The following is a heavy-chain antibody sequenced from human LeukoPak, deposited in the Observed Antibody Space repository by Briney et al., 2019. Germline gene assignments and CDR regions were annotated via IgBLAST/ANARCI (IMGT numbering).Heavy chain of an antibody. D-gene: IGHD1-26*01. CDR3: ARLGFSNSGSYLAPSDY. CDR2: IYYSGGT. V-gene: IGHV4-59*08. Sequence: SETLSLTCTVSGGSISSYYWSWIRQPPGKGLEWIEYIYYSGGTNYKPSLKSRVTISVDTSKNQFSLKLSSVTAADTAVYYCARLGFSNSGSYLAPSDYWGQGTLVTVSS. CDR1: GGSISSYY. J-gene: IGHJ4*02.